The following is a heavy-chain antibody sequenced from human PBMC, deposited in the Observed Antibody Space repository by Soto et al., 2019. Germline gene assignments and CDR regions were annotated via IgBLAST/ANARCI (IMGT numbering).Heavy chain of an antibody. CDR1: GGSLTSYY. V-gene: IGHV4-59*01. J-gene: IGHJ5*02. D-gene: IGHD6-13*01. CDR2: LYYGGIT. Sequence: PSETLSLTCTVSGGSLTSYYWSWIRQSPGKGLEWMGYLYYGGITYYNPSLKSRLTISEDTSKNQFSLELSSVTTADTAVYYCAGGSSWDWFDPWGQGTLVTVSS. CDR3: AGGSSWDWFDP.